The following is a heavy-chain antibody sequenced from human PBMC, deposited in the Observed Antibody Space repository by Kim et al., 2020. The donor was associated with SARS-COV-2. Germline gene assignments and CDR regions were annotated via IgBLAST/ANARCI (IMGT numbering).Heavy chain of an antibody. CDR2: INPSGGST. CDR3: ARDLRGSGYCSSTSCYSHYYYGMDV. CDR1: GYTFTSYY. V-gene: IGHV1-46*01. D-gene: IGHD2-2*01. J-gene: IGHJ6*02. Sequence: ASVKVSCKASGYTFTSYYMHWVRQAPGQGLESMGIINPSGGSTSYAQKFQGRVTMTRDTSTSTVYMELSSLRSEDTAVYYCARDLRGSGYCSSTSCYSHYYYGMDVWGQGTTVTVSS.